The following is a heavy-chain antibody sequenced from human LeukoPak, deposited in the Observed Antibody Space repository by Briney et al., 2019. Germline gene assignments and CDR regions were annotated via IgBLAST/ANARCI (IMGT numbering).Heavy chain of an antibody. D-gene: IGHD1-26*01. Sequence: PGGSLRLSCAASGFTFDAFGMTWVRQAPGKGLEWVSYISSSGDSIYYADSVKGRFTISRDNAKNSLSLQMNSLRAEDTAIYYCARDRRVGATWSVGAFDIWGQGTTVTVSS. V-gene: IGHV3-48*03. CDR3: ARDRRVGATWSVGAFDI. CDR2: ISSSGDSI. CDR1: GFTFDAFG. J-gene: IGHJ3*02.